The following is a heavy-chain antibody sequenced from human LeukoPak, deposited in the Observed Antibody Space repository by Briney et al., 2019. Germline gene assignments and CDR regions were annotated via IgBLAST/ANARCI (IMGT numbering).Heavy chain of an antibody. V-gene: IGHV3-30*04. CDR1: GFTFRSYA. D-gene: IGHD1-1*01. J-gene: IGHJ4*02. CDR3: ARDSKVPRWYFDY. Sequence: PGGSLRLSCAASGFTFRSYAMHWVRQAPGKGLEWVAVISYDGSNKYYADSVKGRFTISRDNSKNTLYLQMNSLRAEDTAVYYCARDSKVPRWYFDYWGQGTLVTVSS. CDR2: ISYDGSNK.